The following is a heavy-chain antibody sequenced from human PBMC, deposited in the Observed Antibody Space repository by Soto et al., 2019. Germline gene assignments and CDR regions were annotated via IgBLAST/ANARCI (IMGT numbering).Heavy chain of an antibody. D-gene: IGHD1-26*01. CDR1: GGSISSSNW. CDR3: ARLGGSYAVPHFDY. CDR2: IYHSGST. Sequence: SETLSLTCAVSGGSISSSNWWSWVRQPPGKGLEWIGEIYHSGSTNYNPSLKRRVTISVDKSKNQFSLKLSSVTAADTAVYYCARLGGSYAVPHFDYWGQGTLVTVSS. J-gene: IGHJ4*02. V-gene: IGHV4-4*02.